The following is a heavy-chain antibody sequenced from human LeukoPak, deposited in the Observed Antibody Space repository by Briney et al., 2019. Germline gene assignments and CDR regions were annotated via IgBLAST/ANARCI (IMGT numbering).Heavy chain of an antibody. D-gene: IGHD6-19*01. V-gene: IGHV3-21*01. J-gene: IGHJ5*02. CDR3: ASAWGQWLVLPPPHH. Sequence: GGSLRLSCAASGFTFSSYSMNWVRQAPGKGLEWVSSISSSSSYIYYADSVKGRFTISRDNAKNSLYLQMNSLRAEDTAVYYCASAWGQWLVLPPPHHWGQGTLVTVSS. CDR2: ISSSSSYI. CDR1: GFTFSSYS.